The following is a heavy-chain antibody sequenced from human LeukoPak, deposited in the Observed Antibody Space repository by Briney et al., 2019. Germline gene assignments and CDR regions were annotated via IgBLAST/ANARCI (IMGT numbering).Heavy chain of an antibody. CDR3: AKWDRGSITMIVVVAPNFDY. J-gene: IGHJ4*02. CDR2: ISGSGGST. V-gene: IGHV3-23*01. D-gene: IGHD3-22*01. CDR1: GFTFSSYA. Sequence: GGSLRLSCAASGFTFSSYAMSWVRQAPGKGLEWVSVISGSGGSTYYADSVKGRFTISRDNSNNTLYLQMNSLRAEDTAVYYCAKWDRGSITMIVVVAPNFDYWGQGTLVTVSS.